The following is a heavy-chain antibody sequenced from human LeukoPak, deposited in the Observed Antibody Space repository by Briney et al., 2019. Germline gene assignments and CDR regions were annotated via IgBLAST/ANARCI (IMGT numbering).Heavy chain of an antibody. D-gene: IGHD4-17*01. CDR1: GFTFRTYA. V-gene: IGHV3-23*01. J-gene: IGHJ4*02. Sequence: GGSLRLSCVASGFTFRTYAMSWVRQAPGKGREWVSFISGSGSTTYYAESVKGRFTISRDNSKNTLYVQMNSLRADDTAVYYCAKDRYEATVTTTGSFDYWGQGTLVTVSS. CDR2: ISGSGSTT. CDR3: AKDRYEATVTTTGSFDY.